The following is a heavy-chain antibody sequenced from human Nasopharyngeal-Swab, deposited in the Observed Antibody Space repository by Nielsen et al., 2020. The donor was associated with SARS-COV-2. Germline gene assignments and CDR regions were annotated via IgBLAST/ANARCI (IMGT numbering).Heavy chain of an antibody. V-gene: IGHV3-7*01. CDR3: ARLWFGELLS. Sequence: GGSLRLSCAASGFTFRSYWMSWVRQAPGKGLEWVANIKQDGSEKYYVDSVKGRFTISRDNANNSLYVQMNSLRAEDTAVYYCARLWFGELLSWGQGTMVTVSS. D-gene: IGHD3-10*01. CDR1: GFTFRSYW. J-gene: IGHJ3*01. CDR2: IKQDGSEK.